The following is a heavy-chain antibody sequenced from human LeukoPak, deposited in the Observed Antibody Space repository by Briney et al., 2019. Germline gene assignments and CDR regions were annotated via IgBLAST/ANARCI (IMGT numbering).Heavy chain of an antibody. CDR1: GGSFSGYY. J-gene: IGHJ4*02. CDR2: INHSGST. D-gene: IGHD6-13*01. Sequence: SETLSLTCAVYGGSFSGYYWSWIRQPPGKGLEWIGEINHSGSTNYNPSLKSRVTISVETSKNQFSLKLSSVTAEDTAVYYCARGSIAAAGTFDYWGQGTLVTVSS. V-gene: IGHV4-34*01. CDR3: ARGSIAAAGTFDY.